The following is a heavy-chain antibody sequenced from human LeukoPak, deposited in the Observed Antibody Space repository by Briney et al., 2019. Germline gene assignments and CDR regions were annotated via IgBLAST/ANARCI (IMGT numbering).Heavy chain of an antibody. D-gene: IGHD5-18*01. CDR3: ARAWDESWIQLWFFGY. Sequence: ASVKVSCKASGYTCTGHYMHWVRQAPGQGLEWMGRINPNSGGTNYAQKFQGRVTMTRDTSISTAYMELSRLRSDDTALYYYARAWDESWIQLWFFGYWGQGTLVTVSS. CDR2: INPNSGGT. CDR1: GYTCTGHY. V-gene: IGHV1-2*06. J-gene: IGHJ4*02.